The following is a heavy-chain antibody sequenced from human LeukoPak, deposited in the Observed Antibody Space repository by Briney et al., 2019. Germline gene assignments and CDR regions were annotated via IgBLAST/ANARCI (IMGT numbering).Heavy chain of an antibody. CDR2: VSTHNANT. CDR1: GYTFTSYA. Sequence: ASVKVSCKASGYTFTSYAFSWVRQAPGQGLEWLGWVSTHNANTYYAQGLQGRLTLTTDTSTSTAYMELRSLRSDDTAMYYCATDVTPSSCTSAGCPYGGHFDYWGQGTLVTVSS. D-gene: IGHD2-2*01. CDR3: ATDVTPSSCTSAGCPYGGHFDY. J-gene: IGHJ4*02. V-gene: IGHV1-18*01.